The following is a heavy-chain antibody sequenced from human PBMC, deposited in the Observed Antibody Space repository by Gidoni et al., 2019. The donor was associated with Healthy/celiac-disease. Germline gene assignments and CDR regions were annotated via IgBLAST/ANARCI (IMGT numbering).Heavy chain of an antibody. V-gene: IGHV4-34*01. CDR1: GWPFSGYY. Sequence: QVQLQQCGAGLLKPSETLSLTCAAYGWPFSGYYWSWIRQPPGKGLEWIGEINHSGSTNYNPSLKSRVTISVDTSKNQFSLKLSSVTAADTAVYYCARGGNWNSAFDPWGQGTLVTVSS. D-gene: IGHD1-7*01. CDR3: ARGGNWNSAFDP. J-gene: IGHJ5*02. CDR2: INHSGST.